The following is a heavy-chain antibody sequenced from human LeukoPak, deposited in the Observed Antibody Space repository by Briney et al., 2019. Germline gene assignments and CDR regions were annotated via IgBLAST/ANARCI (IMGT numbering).Heavy chain of an antibody. CDR3: ARDFDRAGDYHHFDS. CDR1: GFTFNSYA. Sequence: GGSLRLSCAASGFTFNSYAMHWVRQAPGKGLEWVAVISYDGSNKDHAGSVKGRFTISRDNAKNSLYLQMDSLRAEDTAVYYCARDFDRAGDYHHFDSWGQGTLVTVSS. D-gene: IGHD3-9*01. J-gene: IGHJ4*02. CDR2: ISYDGSNK. V-gene: IGHV3-30*04.